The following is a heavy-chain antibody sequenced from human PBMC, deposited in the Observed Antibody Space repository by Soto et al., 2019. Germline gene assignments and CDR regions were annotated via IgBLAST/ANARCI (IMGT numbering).Heavy chain of an antibody. D-gene: IGHD3-22*01. J-gene: IGHJ3*01. CDR2: ITLYNGNT. V-gene: IGHV1-45*02. CDR3: SRSSLASSHDSVEV. Sequence: QMDLVQSGAEVKRPGSSVKISCTASGYTFTYRYLHWVRQAPGQPFEYMGWITLYNGNTEYAQRFKYIVVITRDNNLSTAYIELSGLTAEDTAMYYCSRSSLASSHDSVEVWGQGTQVTVSS. CDR1: GYTFTYRY.